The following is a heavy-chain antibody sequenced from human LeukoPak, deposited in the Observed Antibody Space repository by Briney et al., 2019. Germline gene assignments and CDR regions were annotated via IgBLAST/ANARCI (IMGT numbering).Heavy chain of an antibody. CDR3: AKDKSSDSSGYFYSFFHY. CDR1: GFTFSTYA. V-gene: IGHV3-23*01. Sequence: PGGSLRLSCAASGFTFSTYAMTWVRLAPGKGLEWVSSISAGGDGTNYAGSVKGRFTISRDNSKNTLYLQMSSLRVEDTAVYYCAKDKSSDSSGYFYSFFHYWGQGTLVTVSS. D-gene: IGHD3-22*01. J-gene: IGHJ4*02. CDR2: ISAGGDGT.